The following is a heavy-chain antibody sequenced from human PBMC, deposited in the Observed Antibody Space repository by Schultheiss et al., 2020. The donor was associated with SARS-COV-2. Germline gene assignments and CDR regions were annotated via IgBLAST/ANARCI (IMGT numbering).Heavy chain of an antibody. D-gene: IGHD3-22*01. J-gene: IGHJ6*02. CDR3: ARGSFRGYAYYYYGMDV. CDR1: GDSVSSNSAA. CDR2: TYYRSKWYN. Sequence: SQTLSLTCAISGDSVSSNSAAWNWIRQSPSRGLEWLGRTYYRSKWYNDYAVSVKSRITINPDTSKNQFSLQLNSVTPEDTAVYYCARGSFRGYAYYYYGMDVWGRGTTVTVSS. V-gene: IGHV6-1*01.